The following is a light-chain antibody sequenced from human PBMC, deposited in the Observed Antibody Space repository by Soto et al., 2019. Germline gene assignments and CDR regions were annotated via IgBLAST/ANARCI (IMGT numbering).Light chain of an antibody. CDR1: RGDVGGYNY. V-gene: IGLV2-11*01. Sequence: QSALTQPRSVSESPGQSVAISCTGTRGDVGGYNYVSWYQQHPGKAPKLMIYDVNKRPSGVPDRFSGSKSGNTASLTISGLQAEDEADYYCCSCTGSHSYVFGTGNKVTVL. CDR3: CSCTGSHSYV. J-gene: IGLJ1*01. CDR2: DVN.